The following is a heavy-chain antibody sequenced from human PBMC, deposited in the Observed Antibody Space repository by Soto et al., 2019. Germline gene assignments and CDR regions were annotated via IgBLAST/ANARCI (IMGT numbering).Heavy chain of an antibody. V-gene: IGHV1-3*01. J-gene: IGHJ6*03. CDR1: GYTFSTYA. CDR3: ARGSIAVPKIYYYYYMDF. D-gene: IGHD6-6*01. Sequence: QVQLVQSGAEVKKPGASVKVSCKASGYTFSTYAMHWVRQAPGQRLEWMGWINAGNGNTKYSQKFQGRVTITRDTSASTAYMEPSSLRSEDTAMYYCARGSIAVPKIYYYYYMDFWGKGTTVTVSS. CDR2: INAGNGNT.